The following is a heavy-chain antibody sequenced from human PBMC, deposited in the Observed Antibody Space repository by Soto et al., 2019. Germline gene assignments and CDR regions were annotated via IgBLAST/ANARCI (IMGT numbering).Heavy chain of an antibody. J-gene: IGHJ5*02. Sequence: SETLSLTCNVSGGSISSSSYYWGWIRQPPVKWLEWIGSVYYTGTTYYNPSLKSRVTISVDTSKNHFSLKVSSLTAADTSVYYCASLKGAHFISTYNWFEPCGQGIQVTVSS. CDR2: VYYTGTT. D-gene: IGHD3-16*01. V-gene: IGHV4-39*02. CDR3: ASLKGAHFISTYNWFEP. CDR1: GGSISSSSYY.